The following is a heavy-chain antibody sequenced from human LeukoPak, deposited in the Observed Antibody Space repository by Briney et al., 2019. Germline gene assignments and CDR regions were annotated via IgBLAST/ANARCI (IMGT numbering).Heavy chain of an antibody. Sequence: SETLSLTCTVSGGSISSYYWSWIRQPPGKGLEWIGYIYYSGSTNYNPSLKSRVTISVDTSKNQFSLKLSSVTAADTALYYCASAIAIPAWAFDLWGQGTVVTVSS. V-gene: IGHV4-59*01. D-gene: IGHD6-13*01. CDR2: IYYSGST. J-gene: IGHJ3*01. CDR3: ASAIAIPAWAFDL. CDR1: GGSISSYY.